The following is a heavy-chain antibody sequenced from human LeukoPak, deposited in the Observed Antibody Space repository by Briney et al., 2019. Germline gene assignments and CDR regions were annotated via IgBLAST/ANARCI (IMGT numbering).Heavy chain of an antibody. V-gene: IGHV1-8*01. CDR3: ARGNYDFWSGYQYAWFDP. D-gene: IGHD3-3*01. Sequence: ASVKVSCKASGYPFTSYDINWVRPATGQGLEWMGWINPNSGNTGYAQKFQGRVTMTRNTSINTAYMELSSLRSEDTAVYYCARGNYDFWSGYQYAWFDPWGQGTLVTVSS. J-gene: IGHJ5*02. CDR2: INPNSGNT. CDR1: GYPFTSYD.